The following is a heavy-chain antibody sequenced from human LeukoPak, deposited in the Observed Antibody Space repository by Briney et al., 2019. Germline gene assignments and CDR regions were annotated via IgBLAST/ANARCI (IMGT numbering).Heavy chain of an antibody. CDR2: IYSGGTT. Sequence: PGGSLRLSCAASGFTVSSNYMSWVRQAPGKGLEWVSVIYSGGTTYYADSVRGRFTISRDKSKNTLYLQMNSLSAEDTAVYYCARGATVTTGGYWGQGTLVTVSS. V-gene: IGHV3-53*01. CDR3: ARGATVTTGGY. CDR1: GFTVSSNY. J-gene: IGHJ4*02. D-gene: IGHD4-17*01.